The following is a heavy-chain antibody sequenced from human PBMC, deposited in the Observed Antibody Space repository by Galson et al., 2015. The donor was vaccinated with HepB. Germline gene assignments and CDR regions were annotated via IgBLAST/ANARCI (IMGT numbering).Heavy chain of an antibody. Sequence: SETLSLTCTVFGGSISSGAYYWGWIRQPPGKGLEWIGSISYSGSTYYNPSLKSRITISLDTSKSQFSLRLSSVTAADTAVYYCARQTATSYYPSGSYSDYWGQGTPVTVSS. CDR2: ISYSGST. CDR1: GGSISSGAYY. V-gene: IGHV4-39*01. CDR3: ARQTATSYYPSGSYSDY. J-gene: IGHJ4*02. D-gene: IGHD3-10*01.